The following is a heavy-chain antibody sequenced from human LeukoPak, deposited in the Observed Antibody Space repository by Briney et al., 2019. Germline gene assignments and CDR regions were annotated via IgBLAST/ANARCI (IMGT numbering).Heavy chain of an antibody. CDR1: GYTFTSYG. Sequence: ASVKVSCKASGYTFTSYGISWVRQAPGQGLEWMGWISAYNGNTNYAQKLQGRVTMTTDTSMSTAYMELRSLRSDDTAVYYCARDMSDSGYSPHDAFDIWGQGTMVTVSS. CDR3: ARDMSDSGYSPHDAFDI. V-gene: IGHV1-18*01. J-gene: IGHJ3*02. D-gene: IGHD5-18*01. CDR2: ISAYNGNT.